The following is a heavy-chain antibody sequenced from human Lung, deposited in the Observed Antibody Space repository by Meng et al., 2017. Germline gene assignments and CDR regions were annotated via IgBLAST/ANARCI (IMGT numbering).Heavy chain of an antibody. CDR3: ARGTPGRSYSDY. V-gene: IGHV1-18*01. CDR1: DYTFTGYG. J-gene: IGHJ4*02. Sequence: QVQPGQAGTEGKKAGASVKVSCKASDYTFTGYGGSWVRQAPGQGLEWMAWLGAHDGETSHAPKFQGRVTVSADRPTATAYMELRSLRSDDTAVYYCARGTPGRSYSDYWGQGTLVTVSS. D-gene: IGHD3-10*01. CDR2: LGAHDGET.